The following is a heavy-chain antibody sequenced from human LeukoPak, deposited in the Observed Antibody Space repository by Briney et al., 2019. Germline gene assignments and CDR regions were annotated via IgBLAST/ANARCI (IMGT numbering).Heavy chain of an antibody. CDR1: GGSISSSNW. Sequence: SETLSLTCTVSGGSISSSNWWSWVRQPPGKGLEWIGSIYSSGSTYYNASLQSRVTISIETSKNQISLRLNSVTAADTAMYYCAKSGGYGLIDYWGQGTLVTVSS. V-gene: IGHV4-39*01. CDR3: AKSGGYGLIDY. CDR2: IYSSGST. D-gene: IGHD1-26*01. J-gene: IGHJ4*02.